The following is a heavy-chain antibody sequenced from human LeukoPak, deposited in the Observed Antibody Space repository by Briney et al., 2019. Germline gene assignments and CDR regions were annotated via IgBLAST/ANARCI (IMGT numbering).Heavy chain of an antibody. CDR1: GGSISSYY. D-gene: IGHD3-3*01. J-gene: IGHJ4*02. Sequence: SETLSLTCTVSGGSISSYYWSWIRQPPGKGLEWIGRIYTSGSTNYNPSLKSRVTMSVDTSKNQFSLKLSSVTAADTAVYYCARLQPYYDFWSGYYGASFDYWGQGTLVTVSS. V-gene: IGHV4-4*07. CDR2: IYTSGST. CDR3: ARLQPYYDFWSGYYGASFDY.